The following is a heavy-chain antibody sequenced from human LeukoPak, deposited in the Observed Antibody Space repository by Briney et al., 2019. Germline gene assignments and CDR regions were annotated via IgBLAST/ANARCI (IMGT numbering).Heavy chain of an antibody. CDR3: ARGGYDILTGLRSFDY. V-gene: IGHV1-18*01. CDR2: ISAYNGNT. J-gene: IGHJ4*02. Sequence: GASVKVSCKASGYTFTNYGIHWVRQAPGQGLEWMGWISAYNGNTNSAQKLQGRVTMTTDTSTSTAYMELRSLRSDDTAVYYCARGGYDILTGLRSFDYWGQGTLVTVSS. CDR1: GYTFTNYG. D-gene: IGHD3-9*01.